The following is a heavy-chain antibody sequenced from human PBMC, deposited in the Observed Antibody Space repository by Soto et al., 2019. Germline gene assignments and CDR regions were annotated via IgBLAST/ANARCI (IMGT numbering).Heavy chain of an antibody. J-gene: IGHJ6*02. CDR2: FYHSGNS. CDR3: ARMKWYYGSGSYHYGMDV. CDR1: WGTIRSYY. D-gene: IGHD3-10*01. Sequence: ETLSLTCSVSWGTIRSYYRTWIRQSPEKGLEWIGYFYHSGNSNYNPSLKSRFTISVDTSKNQLCLSLRSVTAADTAVYYCARMKWYYGSGSYHYGMDVWGQGTTVTVSS. V-gene: IGHV4-59*01.